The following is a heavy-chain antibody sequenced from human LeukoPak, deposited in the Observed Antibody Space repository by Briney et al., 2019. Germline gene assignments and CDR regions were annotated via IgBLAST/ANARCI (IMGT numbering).Heavy chain of an antibody. J-gene: IGHJ4*02. V-gene: IGHV3-7*01. D-gene: IGHD2-15*01. CDR2: INQDGSEK. CDR1: GFTFSSHW. Sequence: PGGSLRLSCTASGFTFSSHWMSWVRQAPGKGLEWGANINQDGSEKYYVDSVKGRFTISRDNAKNSLYLQMNSLRAEDTAIYYCARDHVVDGLVFDYWGQGALVTVSS. CDR3: ARDHVVDGLVFDY.